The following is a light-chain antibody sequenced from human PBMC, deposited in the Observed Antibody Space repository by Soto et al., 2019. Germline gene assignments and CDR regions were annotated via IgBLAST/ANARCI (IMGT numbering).Light chain of an antibody. V-gene: IGKV3-20*01. Sequence: EIVLTQSPGTLSLSPGERATLSCRASQSLTSNYLAWYQQKPGQAPRLLISGTSNRATGIPDRFSGSGSGTDFTLTLNRLEPDDFAVYYCQQYGDSVFTFGPGTKVDI. CDR3: QQYGDSVFT. CDR2: GTS. CDR1: QSLTSNY. J-gene: IGKJ3*01.